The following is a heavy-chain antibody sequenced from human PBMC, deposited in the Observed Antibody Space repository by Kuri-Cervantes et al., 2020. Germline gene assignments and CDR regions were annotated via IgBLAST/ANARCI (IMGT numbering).Heavy chain of an antibody. CDR3: ARVRYSVGPFDY. CDR1: GSIFMKFG. D-gene: IGHD4-17*01. Sequence: ASVKVSCKSFGSIFMKFGINWVRQAPGQGLEWMGWITQTLQGRVAMTTDTSTRTAYMELSSLRSEDTAVYYCARVRYSVGPFDYWGQGTLVTVSS. CDR2: I. J-gene: IGHJ4*02. V-gene: IGHV1-18*01.